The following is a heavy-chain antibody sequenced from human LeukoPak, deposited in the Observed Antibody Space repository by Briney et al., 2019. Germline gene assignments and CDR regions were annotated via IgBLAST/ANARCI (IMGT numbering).Heavy chain of an antibody. J-gene: IGHJ5*02. V-gene: IGHV1-8*01. CDR3: ARQTYYYDSSGYYYWFDP. CDR1: GYTFTSYD. D-gene: IGHD3-22*01. Sequence: GASVKVSCKASGYTFTSYDINWVRQATGQGLEWMGWMNPNSGNTGYAQKFQGRVTMTTDTSTSTAYMELRSLRSDDTAVYYCARQTYYYDSSGYYYWFDPWGQGTLVTVSS. CDR2: MNPNSGNT.